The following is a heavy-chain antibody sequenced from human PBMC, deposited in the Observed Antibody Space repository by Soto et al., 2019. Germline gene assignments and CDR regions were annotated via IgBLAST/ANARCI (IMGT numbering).Heavy chain of an antibody. CDR2: IIPISRTP. CDR1: GLTFRSDS. CDR3: ARGVASSD. J-gene: IGHJ4*02. Sequence: QVQLVQSEAEVKKPGSSVKVSCKSSGLTFRSDSISWVRQAPGQGLEWMGGIIPISRTPTYAQKFQGRVTISADESTRTAYMEVTSPTFEDTAVYYCARGVASSDWGQGTLVTVSS. V-gene: IGHV1-69*01. D-gene: IGHD5-12*01.